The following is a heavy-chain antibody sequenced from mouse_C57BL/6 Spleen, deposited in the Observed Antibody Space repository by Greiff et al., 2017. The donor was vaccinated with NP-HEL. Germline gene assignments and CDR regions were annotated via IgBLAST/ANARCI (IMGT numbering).Heavy chain of an antibody. CDR2: IRNKANGYTT. Sequence: EVHLVESGGGLVQPGGSLSLSCAASGFTFTDYYMSWVRQPPGKALEWLGFIRNKANGYTTEYSASVKGRFTISRDNSQSILYLQMNALRAEDSATYYCARCDPVYFDYWGQGTTLTVSS. CDR3: ARCDPVYFDY. J-gene: IGHJ2*01. V-gene: IGHV7-3*01. D-gene: IGHD2-13*01. CDR1: GFTFTDYY.